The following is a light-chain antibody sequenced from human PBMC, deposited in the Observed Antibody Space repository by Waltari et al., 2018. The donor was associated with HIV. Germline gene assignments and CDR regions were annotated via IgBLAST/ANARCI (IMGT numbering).Light chain of an antibody. CDR3: VAWDDSLRGVL. J-gene: IGLJ2*01. Sequence: SVLTQPPSASGPPGQRVTISCSGSTSNIGRTSVFWYQHLPGTAPKLLIHRNDQRPSGVPDRFSASTSGTSASLAISGLRSEDEADYYCVAWDDSLRGVLFGGGTKVAVL. CDR2: RND. V-gene: IGLV1-47*01. CDR1: TSNIGRTS.